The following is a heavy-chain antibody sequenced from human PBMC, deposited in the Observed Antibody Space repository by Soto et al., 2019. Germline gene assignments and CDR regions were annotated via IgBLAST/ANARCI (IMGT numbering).Heavy chain of an antibody. CDR3: ARGIQYKYGMDV. CDR2: IKYDGSTT. Sequence: EVQLVESGGDLVQTGGSLRLSCAASGFTFSSYWIHWVRQAPGKGLVWVSRIKYDGSTTNYADSVKGRFTSSRGNAKNTVYLQMNSLRGEDTALYYCARGIQYKYGMDVWGQATTVTVSS. CDR1: GFTFSSYW. J-gene: IGHJ6*02. D-gene: IGHD4-4*01. V-gene: IGHV3-74*01.